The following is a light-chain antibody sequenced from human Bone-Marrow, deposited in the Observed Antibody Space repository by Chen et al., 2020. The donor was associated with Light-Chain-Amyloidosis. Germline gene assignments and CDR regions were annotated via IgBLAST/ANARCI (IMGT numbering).Light chain of an antibody. J-gene: IGKJ1*01. V-gene: IGKV2-30*01. CDR1: QSLVYSDGNTY. Sequence: DVEMTQSPLSLPVTLGQPASISCRSSQSLVYSDGNTYLNWFQQRPGQSPRRLMYKVSNRDSGVPDRFGGRGSGTDFTLKISRVEAEDVGVYYCMQGTHWPWTFGQGTKVEIK. CDR2: KVS. CDR3: MQGTHWPWT.